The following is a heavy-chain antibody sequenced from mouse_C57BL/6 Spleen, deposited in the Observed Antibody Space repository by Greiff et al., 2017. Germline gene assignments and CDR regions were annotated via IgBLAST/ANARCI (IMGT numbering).Heavy chain of an antibody. D-gene: IGHD2-4*01. CDR3: ARDQDDYVDY. CDR1: GFTFSSYA. V-gene: IGHV5-4*01. Sequence: EVHLVESGGGLVKPGGSLKLSCAASGFTFSSYAMSWVRQTPEKRLEWVATISDGGSYTYYPDNVKGGITISRDNAKNNLYLQMSHLKSEDTAMYYCARDQDDYVDYWGQGTTLTVSS. J-gene: IGHJ2*01. CDR2: ISDGGSYT.